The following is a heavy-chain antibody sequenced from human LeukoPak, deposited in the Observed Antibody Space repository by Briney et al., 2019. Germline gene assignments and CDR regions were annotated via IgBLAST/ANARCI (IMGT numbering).Heavy chain of an antibody. D-gene: IGHD5-12*01. V-gene: IGHV1-18*01. Sequence: ASVKVSCKASGYTFTSYGISWVRQAPGQGLECMGWISAYNGNTNYAQKLQGRVTMTTDTSTSTAYMELRSLRSDDTAVYYCAREPPLNSGYDQTFDYWGQGTLVTVSS. J-gene: IGHJ4*02. CDR3: AREPPLNSGYDQTFDY. CDR1: GYTFTSYG. CDR2: ISAYNGNT.